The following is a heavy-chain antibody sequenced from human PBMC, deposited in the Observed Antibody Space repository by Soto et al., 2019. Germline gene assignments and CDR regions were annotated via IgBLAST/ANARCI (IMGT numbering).Heavy chain of an antibody. J-gene: IGHJ5*02. CDR3: AKDGGINGCFSNWFDP. V-gene: IGHV1-69*15. Sequence: QVQLVQSGAEVKTPGSSVKVSCKASGGTFSNYAITWVRQAPGQGLEWLGRIIPIFGSANYAQKFQGRVTMTADESTTTAYMELSSPRSDDTAVYYCAKDGGINGCFSNWFDPLGQGTLVTVSS. CDR2: IIPIFGSA. CDR1: GGTFSNYA. D-gene: IGHD1-20*01.